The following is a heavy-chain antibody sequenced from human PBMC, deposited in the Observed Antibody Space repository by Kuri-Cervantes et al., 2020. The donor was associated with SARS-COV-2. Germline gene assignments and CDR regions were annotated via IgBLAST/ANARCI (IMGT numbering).Heavy chain of an antibody. V-gene: IGHV3-30-3*01. CDR1: GFTFSSYA. Sequence: GGSLRLSCAASGFTFSSYAMHWVRQAPGKGLEWVAVISYDGSNKDYADSVKGRFTISRDNAKNSLYLQMNSLRAEETAVYYCARDLYYDFWSGSKLDVWGKGTTVTVSS. D-gene: IGHD3-3*01. CDR2: ISYDGSNK. CDR3: ARDLYYDFWSGSKLDV. J-gene: IGHJ6*04.